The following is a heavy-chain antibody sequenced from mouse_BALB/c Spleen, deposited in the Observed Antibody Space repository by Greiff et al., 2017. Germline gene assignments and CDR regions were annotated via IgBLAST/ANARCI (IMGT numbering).Heavy chain of an antibody. J-gene: IGHJ4*01. CDR1: GFNIKDTY. Sequence: VQLKQSGAELVKPGASVKLSCTASGFNIKDTYMHWVKQRPEQGLEWIGRIDPANGNTKYDPKFQGKATITADTSSNTAYLQLSSLTSEDTAVYYCASRGYYAMDYWGQGTSVTVSS. D-gene: IGHD3-1*01. V-gene: IGHV14-3*02. CDR3: ASRGYYAMDY. CDR2: IDPANGNT.